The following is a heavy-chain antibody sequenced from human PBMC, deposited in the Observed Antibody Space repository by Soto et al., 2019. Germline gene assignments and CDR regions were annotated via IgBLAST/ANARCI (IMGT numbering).Heavy chain of an antibody. Sequence: LSLTCTVSGGSMSSVGSYWTWIRQHPGKGLEWIGYVPYTGTTHYNPSFKSRVSISVATSQNQFTLKLTSVTAADTAVYYCAREEAVRIERWFDPWGQGTQVTVSS. CDR3: AREEAVRIERWFDP. V-gene: IGHV4-31*03. J-gene: IGHJ5*02. CDR2: VPYTGTT. CDR1: GGSMSSVGSY. D-gene: IGHD3-10*01.